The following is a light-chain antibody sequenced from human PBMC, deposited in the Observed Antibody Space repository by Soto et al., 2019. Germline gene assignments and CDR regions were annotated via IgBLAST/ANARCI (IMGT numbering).Light chain of an antibody. CDR1: QSISTW. J-gene: IGKJ2*01. CDR2: DAS. V-gene: IGKV1-5*01. Sequence: EIQMTQSPSTLSASVGDRVTITCRASQSISTWVAWYQQRPGKAPKVLIYDASNLQSGVPSRFSGSGSGTEFTLTISSLQPDDFATYFCQQYNEYLYTLGQGTKLEIK. CDR3: QQYNEYLYT.